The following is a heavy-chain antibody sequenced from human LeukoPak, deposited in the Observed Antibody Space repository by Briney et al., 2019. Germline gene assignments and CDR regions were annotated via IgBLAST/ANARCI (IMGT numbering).Heavy chain of an antibody. J-gene: IGHJ3*02. Sequence: SETLSLTCTVSGGSISSYYWSWIRQPPGKGLEWIGYIYYSGSTNYSPSLKSRLTISVDTSKNQFSLKLSSVTAADTAVYYCARELAYYYDSSGYRDAFDIWGQGTMVTVSS. CDR1: GGSISSYY. CDR2: IYYSGST. CDR3: ARELAYYYDSSGYRDAFDI. D-gene: IGHD3-22*01. V-gene: IGHV4-59*01.